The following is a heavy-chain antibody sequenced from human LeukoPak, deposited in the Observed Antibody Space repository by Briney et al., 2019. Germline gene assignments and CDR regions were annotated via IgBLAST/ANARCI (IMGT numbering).Heavy chain of an antibody. D-gene: IGHD2-15*01. Sequence: PGRSLRHSCAASGFTFSNYGMHWVRQAPGKGLEWVAVIWSDGSNKYYADSVRGRFTISRDNSKNTLYLQMNSLRAEDTAVYYCARVTMVAAASYNWFVPWGQGTLVTVSS. CDR3: ARVTMVAAASYNWFVP. J-gene: IGHJ5*02. V-gene: IGHV3-33*01. CDR2: IWSDGSNK. CDR1: GFTFSNYG.